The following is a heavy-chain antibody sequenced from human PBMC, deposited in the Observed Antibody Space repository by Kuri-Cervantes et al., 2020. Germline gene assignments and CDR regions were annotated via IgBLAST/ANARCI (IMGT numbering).Heavy chain of an antibody. CDR3: AKDRPTAPKSIVVVPAAPPTYYMDV. V-gene: IGHV3-23*01. Sequence: GESLKISCAASGFTFSSYAMSWVRQAPGKGLEWVSAISGSGGSTYYADSVKGRSTISRDNSKNTLYLQMNSLRAEDTAVYYCAKDRPTAPKSIVVVPAAPPTYYMDVWGKGTTVTVSS. D-gene: IGHD2-2*01. J-gene: IGHJ6*03. CDR2: ISGSGGST. CDR1: GFTFSSYA.